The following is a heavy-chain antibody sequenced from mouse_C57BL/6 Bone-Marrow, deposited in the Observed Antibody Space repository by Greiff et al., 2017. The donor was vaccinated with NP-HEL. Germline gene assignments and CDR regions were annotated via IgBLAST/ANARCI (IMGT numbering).Heavy chain of an antibody. D-gene: IGHD5-1*01. CDR3: TSDEYYWYVDV. Sequence: EVKLMESGAELVRPGASVKLSCTASGFNIKDDYMHWVKQRPEQGLEWIGWIDPENGDTEYASKFQGKATITADTSSNTASLQLSSLTSEDTAVYYCTSDEYYWYVDVWGTGTTFTVSS. J-gene: IGHJ1*03. CDR1: GFNIKDDY. V-gene: IGHV14-4*01. CDR2: IDPENGDT.